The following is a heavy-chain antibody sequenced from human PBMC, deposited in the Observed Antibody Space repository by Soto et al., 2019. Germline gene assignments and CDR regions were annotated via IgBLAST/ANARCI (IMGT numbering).Heavy chain of an antibody. CDR3: AKVVMEYSSSYQDY. CDR2: ISYDGSNK. Sequence: PGGSLRLSCAASGFTFSSYGMHWVRQAPGKGLEWVAVISYDGSNKYYADSVKGRFTISRDNSKNTLYLQMNSLRAEDTAVYYCAKVVMEYSSSYQDYWGQGTLVTVSS. CDR1: GFTFSSYG. V-gene: IGHV3-30*18. D-gene: IGHD6-6*01. J-gene: IGHJ4*02.